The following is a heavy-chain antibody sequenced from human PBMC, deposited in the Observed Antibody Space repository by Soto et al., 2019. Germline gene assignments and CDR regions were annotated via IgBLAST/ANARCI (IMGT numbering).Heavy chain of an antibody. CDR2: IYSGGST. Sequence: GGSLRLSCAASGFTVSSNYMSWVRQAPGKGLEWVSVIYSGGSTYYADSVKGRFTISRDNSKNTLYLQMNSLRAEDTAVYYCARDRRDIIVGATDAFDILGQGTMVTVSS. V-gene: IGHV3-53*01. CDR1: GFTVSSNY. D-gene: IGHD1-26*01. CDR3: ARDRRDIIVGATDAFDI. J-gene: IGHJ3*02.